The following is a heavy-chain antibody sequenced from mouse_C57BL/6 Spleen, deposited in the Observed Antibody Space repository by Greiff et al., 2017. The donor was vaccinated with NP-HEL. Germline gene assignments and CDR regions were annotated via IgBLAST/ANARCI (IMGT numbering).Heavy chain of an antibody. CDR3: ALDSSGPFYAMDY. J-gene: IGHJ4*01. CDR1: GYAFSSSW. Sequence: QVQLQQSGPELVKPGASVKISCKASGYAFSSSWMNRVKQRPGKGLEWIGRIYPGDGDTNYNGKFKGKATLTADKSSSTAYMQLSSLTSEDSAVYFCALDSSGPFYAMDYWGQGTSVTVSS. V-gene: IGHV1-82*01. CDR2: IYPGDGDT. D-gene: IGHD3-2*02.